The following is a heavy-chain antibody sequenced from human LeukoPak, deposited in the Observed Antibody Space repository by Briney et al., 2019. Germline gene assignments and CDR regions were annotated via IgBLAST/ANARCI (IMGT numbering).Heavy chain of an antibody. Sequence: ASVKVSCKASGYTFTSYGISWVRQAPGQGLEWMGWISAYNGNTNYAQKLQGRVTMTTDTSTSTAYMELSSLRSDDTAVYYCAREQFTSGWSHFDYWGQGTLVTVSS. J-gene: IGHJ4*02. V-gene: IGHV1-18*01. CDR1: GYTFTSYG. CDR2: ISAYNGNT. D-gene: IGHD6-19*01. CDR3: AREQFTSGWSHFDY.